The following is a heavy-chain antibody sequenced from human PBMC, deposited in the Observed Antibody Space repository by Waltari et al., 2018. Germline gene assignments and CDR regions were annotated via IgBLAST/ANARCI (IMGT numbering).Heavy chain of an antibody. J-gene: IGHJ4*02. CDR2: ISTIFGTA. CDR3: ARDLYGDTGGY. V-gene: IGHV1-69*01. Sequence: WMGGISTIFGTANYAQKFQGRVTINGDESTSTAYMERSSLRAEETAVYYCARDLYGDTGGYWGQGTLVTVSS. D-gene: IGHD4-17*01.